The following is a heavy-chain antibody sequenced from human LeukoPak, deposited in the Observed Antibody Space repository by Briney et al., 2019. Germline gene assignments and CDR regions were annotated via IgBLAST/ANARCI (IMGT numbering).Heavy chain of an antibody. CDR1: GFTFDDYA. CDR2: IYHSGST. Sequence: LRLSCAASGFTFDDYAMHWIRQPPGKGLEWIGYIYHSGSTCYNPSLKSRVTISVDRSKNQFSLKLSSVTAADTAVYYCARAVGVRGTDWYFDLWGRGTLVTVSS. J-gene: IGHJ2*01. V-gene: IGHV4-30-2*01. D-gene: IGHD3-16*01. CDR3: ARAVGVRGTDWYFDL.